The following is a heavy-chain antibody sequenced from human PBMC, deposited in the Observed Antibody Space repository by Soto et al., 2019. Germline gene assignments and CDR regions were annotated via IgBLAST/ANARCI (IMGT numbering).Heavy chain of an antibody. CDR1: GGTFSSYT. Sequence: ASVKVSCKASGGTFSSYTISWVRQAPGQGLEWMGRIIPNSGIAGYAQKFQGRVTMTRNTSISTAYMELSSLRSEDTAVYYCARGARRLDYYYYGMDVWGQGTTVTVSS. J-gene: IGHJ6*02. V-gene: IGHV1-8*02. CDR2: IIPNSGIA. D-gene: IGHD5-12*01. CDR3: ARGARRLDYYYYGMDV.